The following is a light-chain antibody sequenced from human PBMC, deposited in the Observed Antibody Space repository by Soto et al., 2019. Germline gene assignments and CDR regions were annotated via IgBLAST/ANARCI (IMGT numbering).Light chain of an antibody. Sequence: EIVMTQSPATLSMSPGERATLSCRASQSIRSSLAWYQQKPGQAPRLLIYGPSTRATAVTASFSGSGSGTEFTLTISSLQSEHCAVYYWRQNHSWRLSFGGETKVEIK. CDR2: GPS. CDR3: RQNHSWRLS. V-gene: IGKV3-15*01. CDR1: QSIRSS. J-gene: IGKJ4*01.